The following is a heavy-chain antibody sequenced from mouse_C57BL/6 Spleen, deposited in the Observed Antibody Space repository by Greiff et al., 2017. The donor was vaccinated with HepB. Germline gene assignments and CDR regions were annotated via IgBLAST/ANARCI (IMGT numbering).Heavy chain of an antibody. D-gene: IGHD1-1*01. CDR3: ARSQGIYYYGRDSMDY. CDR2: INPSNGGT. V-gene: IGHV1-53*01. J-gene: IGHJ4*01. Sequence: QVQLQQPGTELVKPGASVKLSCKASGYTFTSYWMHWVKQRPGQGLEWIGNINPSNGGTNYNEKFKSKATLTVDKSSSTAYMQLSSLTSEDSAVYYCARSQGIYYYGRDSMDYWGQGTSVTVSS. CDR1: GYTFTSYW.